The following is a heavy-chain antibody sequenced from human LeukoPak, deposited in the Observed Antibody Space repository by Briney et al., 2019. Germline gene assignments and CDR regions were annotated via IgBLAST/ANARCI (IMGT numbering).Heavy chain of an antibody. CDR3: ARVPPYDILTGSDYYGMDV. CDR2: IYYSGST. CDR1: GGSTSRYY. V-gene: IGHV4-59*01. J-gene: IGHJ6*04. Sequence: SETLSLTCTVSGGSTSRYYWSWIRQPPGKGLEWIGYIYYSGSTNYNPSLKSRVTISVDTSKNQFSLKLSSVTAADTAVYYCARVPPYDILTGSDYYGMDVWGKGTTVTVSS. D-gene: IGHD3-9*01.